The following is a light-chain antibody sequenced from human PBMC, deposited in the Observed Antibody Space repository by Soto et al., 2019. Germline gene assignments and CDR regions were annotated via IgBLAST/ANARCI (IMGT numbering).Light chain of an antibody. CDR1: QSVSST. Sequence: EIVVTQSPATLSVSPGERATLSCRASQSVSSTLAWYQQKPGQAPRLLIYGASVRAPGIPARFSGGGSGTDFTLTISNLQSEDFAIYYCQQYNNWPYTFGQGTKLEIK. CDR3: QQYNNWPYT. J-gene: IGKJ2*01. V-gene: IGKV3-15*01. CDR2: GAS.